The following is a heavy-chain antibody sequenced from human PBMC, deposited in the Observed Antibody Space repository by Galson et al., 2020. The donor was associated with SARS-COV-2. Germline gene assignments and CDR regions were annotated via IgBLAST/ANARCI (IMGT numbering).Heavy chain of an antibody. CDR3: ARFASMFLLLYSNWFDS. V-gene: IGHV3-30*03. Sequence: GESLKISCAASGFTFNNYGIHWVRQAPGKGLEWVATISYEGSKKYYTDSVKGRFTVSRDNSKNTQYLQMNSLRAEDTAVYYCARFASMFLLLYSNWFDSWGQGTQVTVSS. J-gene: IGHJ5*01. CDR1: GFTFNNYG. CDR2: ISYEGSKK. D-gene: IGHD2-8*01.